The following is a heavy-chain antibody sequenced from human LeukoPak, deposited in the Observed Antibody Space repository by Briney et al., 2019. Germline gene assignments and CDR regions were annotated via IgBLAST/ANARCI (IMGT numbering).Heavy chain of an antibody. CDR2: IDGTGVTT. CDR3: ARRTTVLTPAPFDY. V-gene: IGHV3-23*01. D-gene: IGHD4-23*01. J-gene: IGHJ4*02. Sequence: GGSLRLSCAASGFTFSSYSMSWVRQAPGNGLEWVSAIDGTGVTTRYADSVKGRFTVSRDNSKNTLYLQMNSLRAEDMAVYYCARRTTVLTPAPFDYWGQGTLVTVSS. CDR1: GFTFSSYS.